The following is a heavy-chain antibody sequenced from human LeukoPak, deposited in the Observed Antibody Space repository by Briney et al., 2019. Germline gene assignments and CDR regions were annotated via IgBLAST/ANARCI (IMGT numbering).Heavy chain of an antibody. CDR1: GFTFSSYS. Sequence: GGSLRLSCAASGFTFSSYSMNWVRQAPGKGLEWVSSISSSSSYIYYADSVKGRFTISRDNAKNSLYLQMNGLRAEDTAVYYCARSTPGDIVVVPAAISYWGQGTLVTVSS. V-gene: IGHV3-21*01. D-gene: IGHD2-2*01. J-gene: IGHJ4*02. CDR2: ISSSSSYI. CDR3: ARSTPGDIVVVPAAISY.